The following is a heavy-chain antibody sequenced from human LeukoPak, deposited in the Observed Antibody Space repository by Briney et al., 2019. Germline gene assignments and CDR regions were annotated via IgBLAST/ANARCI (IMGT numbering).Heavy chain of an antibody. CDR2: IYYTVST. Sequence: SETLSLTCTVSGGSISSSSYYWGWIRQPPGKGLEWIGSIYYTVSTYYNPSLKSRVTISVDTSKNQFSLKLRSVTAADTAVYYCARSFYYYGSGTYYNPNWFDPWGQGTLVTVSS. D-gene: IGHD3-10*01. J-gene: IGHJ5*02. V-gene: IGHV4-39*01. CDR3: ARSFYYYGSGTYYNPNWFDP. CDR1: GGSISSSSYY.